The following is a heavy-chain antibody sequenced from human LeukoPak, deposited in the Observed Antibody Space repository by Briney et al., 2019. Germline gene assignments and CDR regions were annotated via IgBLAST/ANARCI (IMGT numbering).Heavy chain of an antibody. J-gene: IGHJ4*02. D-gene: IGHD3-9*01. V-gene: IGHV4-4*07. CDR1: GGSISSYY. Sequence: SETLSLTCTVSGGSISSYYWSWIRQPAGKGLEWVGRIYTSGSTNYNPSLKSRVTMSVDTSKNQFSLKLSSVTAADTAVYYCARAAPGLRYFDPSGYFDYWGQGTLVTVSS. CDR2: IYTSGST. CDR3: ARAAPGLRYFDPSGYFDY.